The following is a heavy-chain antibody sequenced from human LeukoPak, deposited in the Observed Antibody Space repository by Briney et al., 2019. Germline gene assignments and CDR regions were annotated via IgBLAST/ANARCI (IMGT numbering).Heavy chain of an antibody. CDR2: ISNSGGST. J-gene: IGHJ4*02. CDR1: GFTFDDYA. Sequence: GGSLRLSCAASGFTFDDYAMSWVRQAPGKGLEWVSTISNSGGSTYYADSVKGRFTISRDNSKNTLYLQMNSLRAEDTAVYYCAKEGETNDYVWGSYRYTMQYFDYWGQGTLVTVSS. CDR3: AKEGETNDYVWGSYRYTMQYFDY. D-gene: IGHD3-16*02. V-gene: IGHV3-23*01.